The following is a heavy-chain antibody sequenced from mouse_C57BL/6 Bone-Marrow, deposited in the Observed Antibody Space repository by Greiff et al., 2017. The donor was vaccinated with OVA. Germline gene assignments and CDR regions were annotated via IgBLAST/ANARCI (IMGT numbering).Heavy chain of an antibody. Sequence: QVQLQQPGAELVMPGASVKLSCKASGYTFTSYWMHWVKQRPGQGLEWIGEIDPSDSYTNYNKKFKGKSTLTVDKSSSTAYMQLSSLTSEDSAVYYCARMGLGDYFDYWGQGTTLTVSS. D-gene: IGHD4-1*01. CDR3: ARMGLGDYFDY. CDR1: GYTFTSYW. CDR2: IDPSDSYT. J-gene: IGHJ2*01. V-gene: IGHV1-69*01.